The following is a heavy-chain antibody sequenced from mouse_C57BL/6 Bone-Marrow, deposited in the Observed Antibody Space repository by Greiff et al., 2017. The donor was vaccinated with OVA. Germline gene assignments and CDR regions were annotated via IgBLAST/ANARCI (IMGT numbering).Heavy chain of an antibody. D-gene: IGHD2-3*01. V-gene: IGHV1-55*01. J-gene: IGHJ1*03. CDR3: ARRGWLPYWYFDV. CDR1: GYTFTSYW. Sequence: VQLQQSGAELARPGASVKLSCKASGYTFTSYWITWVKQRPGQGLEWIGDIYPGSGSTNYNEKFKSKATLTVDTSSSTAYMQLSSLTSEDSAVYYCARRGWLPYWYFDVWGTGTTVTVSS. CDR2: IYPGSGST.